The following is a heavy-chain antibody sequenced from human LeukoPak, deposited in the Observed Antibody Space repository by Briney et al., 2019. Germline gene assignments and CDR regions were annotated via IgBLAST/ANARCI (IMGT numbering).Heavy chain of an antibody. CDR2: SSGSGGST. J-gene: IGHJ4*02. CDR1: GFTFSSYA. CDR3: AKDGGGYDWVQGFNDY. V-gene: IGHV3-23*01. Sequence: GGSLRLSCAASGFTFSSYAMSWVRQAPGKGLEWVSVSSGSGGSTYYADSVKGRFTISRDNSKNTLYLQMNSLRAEDTAVYYCAKDGGGYDWVQGFNDYWGQGTLVTVSS. D-gene: IGHD5-12*01.